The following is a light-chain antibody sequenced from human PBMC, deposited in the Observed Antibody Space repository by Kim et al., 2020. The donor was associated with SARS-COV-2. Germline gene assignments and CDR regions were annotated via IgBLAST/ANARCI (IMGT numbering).Light chain of an antibody. CDR1: QSISSW. J-gene: IGKJ1*01. Sequence: GDRVTITCRASQSISSWLAWYQQKPGKAPKLLIYDASSLESGVPSRFSGSGSGTEFTLTISSLQPDDFATYYCQQYNSYSPTFSQGTKV. CDR3: QQYNSYSPT. V-gene: IGKV1-5*01. CDR2: DAS.